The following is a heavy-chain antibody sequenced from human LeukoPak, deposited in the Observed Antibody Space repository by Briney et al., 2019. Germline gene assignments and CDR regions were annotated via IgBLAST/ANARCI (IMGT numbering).Heavy chain of an antibody. Sequence: GGSLRLSCAASGFIFSDYAMNWVRQAPGKGRQWVSSISGPGGNTYYADSVKGRFTISRDNSKNTLYLQMTSLRAEETALYYCAKSARGYSYGDFAYWGQGTLVTVSS. J-gene: IGHJ4*02. V-gene: IGHV3-23*01. CDR2: ISGPGGNT. CDR3: AKSARGYSYGDFAY. CDR1: GFIFSDYA. D-gene: IGHD5-18*01.